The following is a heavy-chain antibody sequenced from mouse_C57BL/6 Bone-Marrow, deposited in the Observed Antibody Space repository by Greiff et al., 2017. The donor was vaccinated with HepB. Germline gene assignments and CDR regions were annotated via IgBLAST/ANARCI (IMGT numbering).Heavy chain of an antibody. CDR1: GYTFTSYW. CDR3: ARSYYGSSSNYFDY. CDR2: IDPSDSYT. J-gene: IGHJ2*01. D-gene: IGHD1-1*01. V-gene: IGHV1-50*01. Sequence: QVQLQQSGAELVKPGASVKLSCKASGYTFTSYWMQWVKQRPGQGLEWIGEIDPSDSYTNYNQKFKGKATLTVDTSSSTAYMQLSSLTSEDSAVYYCARSYYGSSSNYFDYWGQGTTLTVSS.